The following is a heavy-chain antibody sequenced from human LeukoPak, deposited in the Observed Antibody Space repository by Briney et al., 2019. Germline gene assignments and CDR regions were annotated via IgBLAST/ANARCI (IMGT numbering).Heavy chain of an antibody. V-gene: IGHV1-2*04. Sequence: ASVKVSCTASGYTFTGYYMHWVRQAPGQGLEWMGWINPNSGGTNYAQKFQGWVTMTRDTSISTAYMELSRLRSDDTAAYYCARDLSGNVDTAMVFDYWGQGTLVTVSS. CDR3: ARDLSGNVDTAMVFDY. CDR1: GYTFTGYY. CDR2: INPNSGGT. D-gene: IGHD5-18*01. J-gene: IGHJ4*02.